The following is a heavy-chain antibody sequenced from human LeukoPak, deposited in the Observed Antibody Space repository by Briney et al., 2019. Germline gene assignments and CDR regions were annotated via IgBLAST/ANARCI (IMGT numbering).Heavy chain of an antibody. D-gene: IGHD3-22*01. V-gene: IGHV1-2*02. CDR2: INPNSGGT. Sequence: ASVKVSCKASGYTFTGYYMHWVRQAPGQGLEWMGWINPNSGGTNYAQKFQGRVTMTRDTPISTAYMELSRLRSDDTAVYYCARARGGYYYDTSGWFDPWGQGTLVTVSS. CDR1: GYTFTGYY. CDR3: ARARGGYYYDTSGWFDP. J-gene: IGHJ5*02.